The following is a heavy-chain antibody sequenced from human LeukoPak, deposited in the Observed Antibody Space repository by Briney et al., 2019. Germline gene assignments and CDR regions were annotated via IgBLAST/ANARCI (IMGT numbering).Heavy chain of an antibody. CDR1: GYTFTGYY. Sequence: ASVKVSCKASGYTFTGYYMHWVRQAPGQGLEWMGWINPNSGGTNYAQKFQGRVTMTRGTSISTAYMELSRLRSDDTAVYYCARPLVIPIKRAFDIWGQGTMVTVSS. D-gene: IGHD3-22*01. J-gene: IGHJ3*02. CDR2: INPNSGGT. V-gene: IGHV1-2*02. CDR3: ARPLVIPIKRAFDI.